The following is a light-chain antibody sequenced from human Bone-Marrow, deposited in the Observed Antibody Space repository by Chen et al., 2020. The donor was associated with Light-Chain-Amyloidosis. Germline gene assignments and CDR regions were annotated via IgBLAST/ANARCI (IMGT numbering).Light chain of an antibody. CDR3: SSYTSSSTPRV. J-gene: IGLJ3*02. CDR2: DVS. V-gene: IGLV2-14*01. CDR1: SSDVGGYNY. Sequence: SALTQPASVSGSPGHSITISCPGTSSDVGGYNYVSWYQQHPGKAPKLMIYDVSNRPSGVSNRFSGSKSGNTASLTISGLQAEDEADYYCSSYTSSSTPRVFGGGTKLTVL.